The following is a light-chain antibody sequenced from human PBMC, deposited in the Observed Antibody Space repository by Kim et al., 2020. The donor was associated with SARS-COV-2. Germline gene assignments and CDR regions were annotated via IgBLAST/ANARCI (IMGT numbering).Light chain of an antibody. CDR2: DAS. V-gene: IGKV1-5*01. CDR1: QNIYSW. J-gene: IGKJ4*01. Sequence: DIQMTQSPSTLSASVGDRVTITCRASQNIYSWLAWYQQKSGKAPKLLIYDASILQSGVPSRFSGSVSWAEFTLTISSLQPGDFATCYCQHYHSYSPFAFGGGTKVDIK. CDR3: QHYHSYSPFA.